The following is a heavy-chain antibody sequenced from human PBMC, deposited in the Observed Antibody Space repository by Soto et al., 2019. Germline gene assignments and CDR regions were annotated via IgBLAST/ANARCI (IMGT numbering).Heavy chain of an antibody. CDR1: GFTFSDHY. V-gene: IGHV3-72*01. J-gene: IGHJ6*03. CDR2: TRNKANSYTT. CDR3: ARAAMEHYYYYMDV. Sequence: PGGSLRVSCAAVGFTFSDHYMDWVRQAPGKGLEWVGRTRNKANSYTTEYAASVKGRFTISRDDSKNSLYLQMNSLKTEDTAVYYCARAAMEHYYYYMDVWGKGTTVTVSS. D-gene: IGHD5-18*01.